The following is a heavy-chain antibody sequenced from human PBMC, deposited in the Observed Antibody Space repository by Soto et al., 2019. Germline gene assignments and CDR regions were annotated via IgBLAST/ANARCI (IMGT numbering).Heavy chain of an antibody. D-gene: IGHD3-3*01. CDR1: GLTFSSYE. Sequence: GGSLRLSCAASGLTFSSYEMNWVRQAPGKGLEWVSYISSSGSTIYYADSVKGRFTISRDNAKNSLYLQMNSLRAEDTAVYYCAREAPAHYDFWSGYYFRSPYYGMGVWGQGTTVTVSS. CDR2: ISSSGSTI. V-gene: IGHV3-48*03. J-gene: IGHJ6*02. CDR3: AREAPAHYDFWSGYYFRSPYYGMGV.